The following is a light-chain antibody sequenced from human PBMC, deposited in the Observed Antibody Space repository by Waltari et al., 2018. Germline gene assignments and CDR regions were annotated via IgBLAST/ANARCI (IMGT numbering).Light chain of an antibody. Sequence: EIVLTQSPGTLSLSPGERATLSCRASQSVGRYLAWYQQKPGQAPRLLIYDASTRATGIQDRFSSSGSGTDFSLTISRLESEDFAVYYCQKYVNLPATFGQGTKVEIK. V-gene: IGKV3-20*01. CDR2: DAS. CDR3: QKYVNLPAT. CDR1: QSVGRY. J-gene: IGKJ1*01.